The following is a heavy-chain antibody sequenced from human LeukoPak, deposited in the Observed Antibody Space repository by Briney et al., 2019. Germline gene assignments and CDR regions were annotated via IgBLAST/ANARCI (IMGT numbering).Heavy chain of an antibody. V-gene: IGHV1-8*03. Sequence: AASVKVSCKASGYTFTRYYMHWVRQAPGQGLEWMGWMNTKSGNTGHAQKFKGRATITRDTSINTVYMEMSSLRSEDTAVYFCARVDGSPDYWGQGTLVTVSS. CDR1: GYTFTRYY. J-gene: IGHJ4*02. CDR2: MNTKSGNT. CDR3: ARVDGSPDY. D-gene: IGHD5-24*01.